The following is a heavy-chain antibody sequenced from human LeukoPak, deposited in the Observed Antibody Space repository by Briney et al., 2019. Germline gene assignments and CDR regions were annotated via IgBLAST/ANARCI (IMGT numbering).Heavy chain of an antibody. D-gene: IGHD3-3*01. J-gene: IGHJ3*02. V-gene: IGHV3-53*01. CDR3: AKSPVLRFLEWSTAPDAFDI. Sequence: QPGGSLRLSCAASGFTVSSNYMSWVRQAPGKGLEWVSVIYSGGSTYYADSVKGRFTISRDNSKNTLYLQMNSLRAEDTAVYYCAKSPVLRFLEWSTAPDAFDIWGQGTMVTVSS. CDR2: IYSGGST. CDR1: GFTVSSNY.